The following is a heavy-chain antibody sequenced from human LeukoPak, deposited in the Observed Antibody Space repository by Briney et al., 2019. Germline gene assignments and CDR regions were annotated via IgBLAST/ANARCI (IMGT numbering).Heavy chain of an antibody. J-gene: IGHJ4*02. D-gene: IGHD2-2*01. Sequence: PGGSLRLSCAASGFTFSSYGMHWVRQAPGKGLEWVAFIRYDGSNKYYADSVKGRFTISRDNSKNTLYLQMNSLRAEDTAVYYCAKDRIRGYCSSTSCPPGDYWGEGTLVTVSP. CDR1: GFTFSSYG. V-gene: IGHV3-30*02. CDR3: AKDRIRGYCSSTSCPPGDY. CDR2: IRYDGSNK.